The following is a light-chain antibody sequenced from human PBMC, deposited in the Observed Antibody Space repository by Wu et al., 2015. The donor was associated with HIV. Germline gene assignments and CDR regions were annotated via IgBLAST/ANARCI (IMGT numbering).Light chain of an antibody. V-gene: IGKV1-39*01. J-gene: IGKJ1*01. CDR1: QTISNY. Sequence: DIQMTQSPSSLSASVGDRVTITCRASQTISNYLNWYQQRPGKAPKLLIYAASSLQGGVPSRFSGSGSGTDFTLTISSLQPEDFATYYCQQSYNTLWTFGQGTKVEIK. CDR2: AAS. CDR3: QQSYNTLWT.